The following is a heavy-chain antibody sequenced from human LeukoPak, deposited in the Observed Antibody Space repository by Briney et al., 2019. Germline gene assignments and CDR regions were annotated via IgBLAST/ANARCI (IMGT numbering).Heavy chain of an antibody. CDR2: IYTSGST. V-gene: IGHV4-61*02. CDR3: ACGGDCFDY. D-gene: IGHD2-21*01. CDR1: GGSISSGSYY. Sequence: SETLSLTCTVSGGSISSGSYYWSWLRQPAGKGLEWIGRIYTSGSTNYNPSLKSRVTISVDTSKNQFSLKLSSVTAADTAVYYCACGGDCFDYWGQGTLVTVSS. J-gene: IGHJ4*02.